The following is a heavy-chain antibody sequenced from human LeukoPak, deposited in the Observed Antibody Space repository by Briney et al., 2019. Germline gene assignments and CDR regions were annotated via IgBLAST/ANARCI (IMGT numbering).Heavy chain of an antibody. CDR3: ARARGDIVVVTGQRAFDY. V-gene: IGHV1-18*01. Sequence: VATVNVSCTASGYTFTSYGISWVRQAPGQGLEWMGWISAYNGNTNYAQKLQGRVTMTTDTSTSTAYMELRSLRSDDTAVYYCARARGDIVVVTGQRAFDYWGQGTLVTVSS. D-gene: IGHD2-21*02. CDR1: GYTFTSYG. J-gene: IGHJ4*02. CDR2: ISAYNGNT.